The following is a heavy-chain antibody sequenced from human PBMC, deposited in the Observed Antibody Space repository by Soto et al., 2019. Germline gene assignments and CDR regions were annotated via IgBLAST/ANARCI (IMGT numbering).Heavy chain of an antibody. CDR2: IYDSGST. D-gene: IGHD4-17*01. V-gene: IGHV4-30-4*01. Sequence: QLQLRESGPGLVKPSETLSLTCTVSGGSISGGGGGLYYWSWIRQPPGKGLEWIGYIYDSGSTYYHPSLKSRVTISVDTSKNQFSLRLSSVTAADTAVYYCAREVIPLTTDWYFDLWGRGTLVTVSS. J-gene: IGHJ2*01. CDR1: GGSISGGGGGLYY. CDR3: AREVIPLTTDWYFDL.